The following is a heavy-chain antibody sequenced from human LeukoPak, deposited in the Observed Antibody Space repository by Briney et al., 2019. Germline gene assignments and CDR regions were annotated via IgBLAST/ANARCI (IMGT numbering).Heavy chain of an antibody. CDR2: IRSKAYGGTT. D-gene: IGHD3-22*01. V-gene: IGHV3-49*04. CDR3: TRDMEIYCDSSGADY. Sequence: GGSLRLSCAASGFTFSSYAMSWVRQAPGKGLEWVGFIRSKAYGGTTEYAASVEGRFTISRDDSKSIAYLQMNSLKTEDTAVYYCTRDMEIYCDSSGADYWGQGTLVTVSS. CDR1: GFTFSSYA. J-gene: IGHJ4*02.